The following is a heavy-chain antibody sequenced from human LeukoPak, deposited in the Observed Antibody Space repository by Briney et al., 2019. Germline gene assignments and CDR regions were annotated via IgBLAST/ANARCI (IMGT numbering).Heavy chain of an antibody. D-gene: IGHD3-3*01. CDR3: ARVLYPTYYDFWSGSVRFDP. CDR1: GGSISSYY. V-gene: IGHV4-4*07. Sequence: SETLSLTCTVSGGSISSYYWSWIRQPAGKGLEWIGRIYTSGSTNYNPSLKSRVTISVDTSKNQFSLKLSSVTAADTAVYYCARVLYPTYYDFWSGSVRFDPWGQGTLVTVSS. J-gene: IGHJ5*02. CDR2: IYTSGST.